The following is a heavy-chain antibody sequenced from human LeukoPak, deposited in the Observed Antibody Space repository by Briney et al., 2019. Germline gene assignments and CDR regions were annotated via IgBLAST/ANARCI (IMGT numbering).Heavy chain of an antibody. Sequence: GGSLRLSCAASGFTFRTYAMSWVRQAPGKGLEWVSAITPGGNTTYHADSVKGRFTISRDNSKNTLYLQMNSLRAEDTAVYYCAKAPATSCYAPVDFWGQGTLVTVSS. CDR3: AKAPATSCYAPVDF. V-gene: IGHV3-23*01. D-gene: IGHD2-2*01. CDR2: ITPGGNTT. CDR1: GFTFRTYA. J-gene: IGHJ4*02.